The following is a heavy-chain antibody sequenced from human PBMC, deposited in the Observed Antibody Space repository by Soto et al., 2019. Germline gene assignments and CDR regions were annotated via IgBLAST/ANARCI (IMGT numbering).Heavy chain of an antibody. V-gene: IGHV3-48*03. D-gene: IGHD6-13*01. CDR1: GFTFRSYE. Sequence: GSLRISCAASGFTFRSYEMNWVRQAPGNGLEWVSYISSSGSTIYYADSVKGRFTVSRDNAKNSLYLQMNSLRAEDTAVYYCARDQYSSSWSYFDYWGQGTLVTVSS. CDR3: ARDQYSSSWSYFDY. J-gene: IGHJ4*02. CDR2: ISSSGSTI.